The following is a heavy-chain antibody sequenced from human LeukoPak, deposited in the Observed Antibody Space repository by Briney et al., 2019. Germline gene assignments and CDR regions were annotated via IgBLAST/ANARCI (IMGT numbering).Heavy chain of an antibody. D-gene: IGHD2-15*01. CDR3: VKRQCSGGSCYFIDY. V-gene: IGHV3-23*01. CDR1: GFTFSSYA. J-gene: IGHJ4*02. CDR2: ISGSGGST. Sequence: QTGGSLRLSCAASGFTFSSYAMTWVRQAPGKGLERVSVISGSGGSTYYADSVKGRFTISRDNSKNTVYLQMNSLRVEDTAVYYCVKRQCSGGSCYFIDYWGQGTLVTVSS.